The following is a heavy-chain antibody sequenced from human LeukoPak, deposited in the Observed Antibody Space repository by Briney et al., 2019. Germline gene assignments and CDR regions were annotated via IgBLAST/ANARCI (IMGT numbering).Heavy chain of an antibody. CDR3: ARAQGYCSGGSCNREGY. Sequence: SETLSLTCTVSGGSISSSSYYWGWIRQPPGKGLEWIGSIYYSGSTYYNPSLKSRITISVDTSKNQFSLRLSSVTAADTAVYYCARAQGYCSGGSCNREGYWGQGTLVTVSS. CDR1: GGSISSSSYY. J-gene: IGHJ4*02. D-gene: IGHD2-15*01. V-gene: IGHV4-39*07. CDR2: IYYSGST.